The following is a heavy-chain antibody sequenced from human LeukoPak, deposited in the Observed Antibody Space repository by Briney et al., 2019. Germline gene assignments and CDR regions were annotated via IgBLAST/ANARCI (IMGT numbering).Heavy chain of an antibody. D-gene: IGHD3-10*02. CDR2: ISNNGGYT. CDR3: AKDMYYFDY. V-gene: IGHV3-23*01. CDR1: GFTFSSSA. J-gene: IGHJ4*02. Sequence: PGGSLRLSCAASGFTFSSSAMSWVRQAPGKGLEWVSAISNNGGYTYYADSVKGRFTISRDNSKNTLYLQMNSLRAEDTAVYYCAKDMYYFDYWGQGTLVTVSS.